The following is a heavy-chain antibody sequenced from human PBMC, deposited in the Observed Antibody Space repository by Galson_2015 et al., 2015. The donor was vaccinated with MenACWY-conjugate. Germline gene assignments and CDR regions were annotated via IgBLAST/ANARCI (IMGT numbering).Heavy chain of an antibody. CDR3: AKTRGASFYFDS. CDR1: GFIFNTYW. Sequence: SLRLSCAASGFIFNTYWMHWVRQAPGKGLVWVSRINPGGSSTTYADSVQDRFTISRDNAKNTLYLQMNSLRPEDTAVFYCAKTRGASFYFDSWGQGTLVTVSS. V-gene: IGHV3-74*01. CDR2: INPGGSST. D-gene: IGHD1-26*01. J-gene: IGHJ4*02.